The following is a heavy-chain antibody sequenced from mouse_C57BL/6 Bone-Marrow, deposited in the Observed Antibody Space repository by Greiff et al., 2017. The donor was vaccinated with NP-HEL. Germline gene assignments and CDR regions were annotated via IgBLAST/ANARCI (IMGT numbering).Heavy chain of an antibody. CDR1: GFTFSNYW. CDR3: TRLLLRSYWYFDV. Sequence: EVQLVESGGGLVQPGGSMKLSCVASGFTFSNYWMNWVRQSPEKGLEWVAQIRLKSDNYATHYAESVKGRFTISRDDSKSSVYLQMNNLRAEDTGIYYCTRLLLRSYWYFDVWGTGTTVTVSS. CDR2: IRLKSDNYAT. V-gene: IGHV6-3*01. J-gene: IGHJ1*03. D-gene: IGHD1-1*01.